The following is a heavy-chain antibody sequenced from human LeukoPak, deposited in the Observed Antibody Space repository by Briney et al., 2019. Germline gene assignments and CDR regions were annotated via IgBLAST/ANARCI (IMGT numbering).Heavy chain of an antibody. CDR3: ASGSYNDAFDI. CDR2: IYHSGST. J-gene: IGHJ3*02. Sequence: SETLSLTCTVSGYSISSGYYWGWIRQPPGKGLEWIGSIYHSGSTNYNPSLKSRVTISVDTSKNQFSLKLSSVTAADTAVYYCASGSYNDAFDIWGQGTMVTVSS. V-gene: IGHV4-38-2*02. D-gene: IGHD1-26*01. CDR1: GYSISSGYY.